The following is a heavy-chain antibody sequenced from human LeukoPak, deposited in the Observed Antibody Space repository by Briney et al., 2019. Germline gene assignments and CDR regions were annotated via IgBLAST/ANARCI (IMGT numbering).Heavy chain of an antibody. CDR1: GGSISSGGYY. D-gene: IGHD2-21*02. V-gene: IGHV4-31*03. CDR3: ARDVAVTTFFDY. CDR2: IYYSGST. Sequence: SETLSLTCTVSGGSISSGGYYWSWIRQHPGKGLEWIGYIYYSGSTYYNPSLKSRVTISVGTSKNQFSLKLSSVTAADTAVYYCARDVAVTTFFDYWGQGTLVTVSS. J-gene: IGHJ4*02.